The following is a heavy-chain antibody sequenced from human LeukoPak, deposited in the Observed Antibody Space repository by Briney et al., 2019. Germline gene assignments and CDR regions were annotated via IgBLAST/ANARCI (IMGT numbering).Heavy chain of an antibody. J-gene: IGHJ4*02. CDR3: ARDPAGYSGYDYFDY. V-gene: IGHV3-48*03. CDR1: GFTLSSYE. Sequence: PGGSLRLSCAASGFTLSSYEMNWVRQAPGKGLEWASYISTGGSTIYYADSVKGRFTISRDNAKNSLYLQMNSLRAEDTAVYYCARDPAGYSGYDYFDYWGQGTLVTVSS. CDR2: ISTGGSTI. D-gene: IGHD5-12*01.